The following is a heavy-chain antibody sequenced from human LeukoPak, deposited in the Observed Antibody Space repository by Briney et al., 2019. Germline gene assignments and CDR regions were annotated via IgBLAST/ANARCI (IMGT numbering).Heavy chain of an antibody. V-gene: IGHV4-39*07. D-gene: IGHD6-19*01. J-gene: IGHJ5*02. Sequence: PSETLSLTCTVSGGSISSSSYYWSWIRQPPGKGLEWIGEINHSGSTNYNPSLKGRVTISVDTSKNQFSLKLSSVTAADTAVYYCARVPLSYSSGWFGPYNWSDPWGQGTLVTVSS. CDR1: GGSISSSSYY. CDR3: ARVPLSYSSGWFGPYNWSDP. CDR2: INHSGST.